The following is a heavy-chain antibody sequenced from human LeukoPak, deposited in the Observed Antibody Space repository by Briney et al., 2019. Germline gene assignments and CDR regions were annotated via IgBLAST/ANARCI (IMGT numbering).Heavy chain of an antibody. J-gene: IGHJ3*02. D-gene: IGHD1-1*01. V-gene: IGHV3-48*03. CDR1: GFTFSSYE. CDR2: ISSRGSAI. Sequence: GGSLRLSCAASGFTFSSYEMNWVRQAPGKGLEWVSYISSRGSAIYYADSVKGRFTISRDNAKNSLYLEMNSLRADDTAVYYCARGGHDPGIPFDIWGQGTMVTVSS. CDR3: ARGGHDPGIPFDI.